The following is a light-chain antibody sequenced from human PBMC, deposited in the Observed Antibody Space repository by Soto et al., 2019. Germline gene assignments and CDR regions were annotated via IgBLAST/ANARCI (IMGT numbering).Light chain of an antibody. CDR1: SSDVGGYNY. CDR2: DVS. Sequence: QSALTQPRSVSGSPGQSVTISCTGTSSDVGGYNYVSWYQQYPGKAPKVMIFDVSKRPSGVPDRFSGSKSGNTASLTISGLQAEDEADYYCCSNAGSYTVVFGGGTKLTVL. J-gene: IGLJ2*01. CDR3: CSNAGSYTVV. V-gene: IGLV2-11*01.